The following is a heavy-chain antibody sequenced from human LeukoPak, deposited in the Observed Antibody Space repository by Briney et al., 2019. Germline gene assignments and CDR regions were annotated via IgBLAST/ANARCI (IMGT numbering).Heavy chain of an antibody. V-gene: IGHV1-69*05. D-gene: IGHD1-1*01. Sequence: SVKVSCKASGGTFSSYAISWVRQAPGRGLEWMGGITPMVDTAKYAQKFQDRVTITTDESASTAYLDLSSLTSEDTAVYYCARGNWSDAFDVWGQGALVTVSS. CDR1: GGTFSSYA. J-gene: IGHJ3*01. CDR3: ARGNWSDAFDV. CDR2: ITPMVDTA.